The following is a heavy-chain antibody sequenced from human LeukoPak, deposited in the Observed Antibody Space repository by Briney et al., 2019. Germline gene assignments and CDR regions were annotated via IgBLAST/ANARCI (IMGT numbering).Heavy chain of an antibody. CDR1: GDSISSGDYY. CDR3: ARGPYSYDSSAAFDI. CDR2: ISSSRST. Sequence: PSKTLSLTCTVSGDSISSGDYYSSWIRQPAGKGLEWIGPISSSRSTNCNHSLNSRVTISVDTSKNQFSLKLSSVTAAHTAVYFCARGPYSYDSSAAFDIWGQGTIVTVSS. J-gene: IGHJ3*02. D-gene: IGHD3-22*01. V-gene: IGHV4-61*02.